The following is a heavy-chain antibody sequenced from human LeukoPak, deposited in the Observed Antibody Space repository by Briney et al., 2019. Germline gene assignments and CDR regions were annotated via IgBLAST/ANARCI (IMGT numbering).Heavy chain of an antibody. J-gene: IGHJ4*02. CDR3: ARGSQQLVLDY. CDR1: GFTFSSYA. V-gene: IGHV3-30*04. CDR2: ISYDGSNK. Sequence: GGSLRLSCAASGFTFSSYAMHWVRQAPGKGLEWVAVISYDGSNKYYADPVKGRFTISRDNSKNTLYLQMNSLRAEDTAVYYCARGSQQLVLDYWGQGTLVTVSS. D-gene: IGHD6-13*01.